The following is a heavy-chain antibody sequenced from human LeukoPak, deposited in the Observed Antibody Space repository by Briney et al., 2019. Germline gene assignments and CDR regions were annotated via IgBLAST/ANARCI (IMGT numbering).Heavy chain of an antibody. CDR1: GFTFSSYG. D-gene: IGHD4-23*01. Sequence: GGSLRLSCAASGFTFSSYGMHWVRQAPGKGLEWVAFTRYDGSNKYYADSVKGRFTISRDNSKNTLYLQMNSLRAENTAVYYCAKEHGGMSDYWGQGTLVTVSS. CDR2: TRYDGSNK. V-gene: IGHV3-30*02. J-gene: IGHJ4*02. CDR3: AKEHGGMSDY.